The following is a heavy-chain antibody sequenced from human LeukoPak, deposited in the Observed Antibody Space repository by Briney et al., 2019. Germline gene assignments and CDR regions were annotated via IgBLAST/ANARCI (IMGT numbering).Heavy chain of an antibody. V-gene: IGHV3-23*01. J-gene: IGHJ6*02. Sequence: GGSLRLSCATSGLTFTRYVMSWVRQAPGKGLEWVSGISSSGGVTYSADSVKGRFTISRDNSKNTLYLQMNSLRAEDTAVYYCARVPTYYDILTGYSSPNYYYGMDVWGQGTTVTVSS. D-gene: IGHD3-9*01. CDR2: ISSSGGVT. CDR3: ARVPTYYDILTGYSSPNYYYGMDV. CDR1: GLTFTRYV.